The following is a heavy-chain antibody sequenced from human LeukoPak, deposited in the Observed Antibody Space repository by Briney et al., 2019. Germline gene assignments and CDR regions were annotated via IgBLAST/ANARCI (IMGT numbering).Heavy chain of an antibody. CDR3: ARGAYSGSYYGIDY. CDR1: GNTFTNYY. CDR2: INPSAGTT. J-gene: IGHJ4*02. D-gene: IGHD1-26*01. Sequence: GASVKVSCKASGNTFTNYYMHWVRQAPGQGLEWMGIINPSAGTTTYAQKFQGRVTMTRDTSTSTVYMELSSLRSEDTAVYYCARGAYSGSYYGIDYWGQGTLVTVSS. V-gene: IGHV1-46*01.